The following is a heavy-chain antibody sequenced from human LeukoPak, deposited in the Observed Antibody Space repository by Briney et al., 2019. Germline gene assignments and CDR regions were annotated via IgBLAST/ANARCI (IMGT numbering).Heavy chain of an antibody. J-gene: IGHJ4*02. D-gene: IGHD4-17*01. CDR1: GGSISSSSYY. CDR2: IYYSGST. Sequence: SETLSPTCTVSGGSISSSSYYWGWIRQPPGKGLEWIGSIYYSGSTYYNPSLKSRVTISVDTSRNQFSLKLSSVTAADTAVYYCARHQSEATTVTPALNYWGQGTLVTVST. CDR3: ARHQSEATTVTPALNY. V-gene: IGHV4-39*01.